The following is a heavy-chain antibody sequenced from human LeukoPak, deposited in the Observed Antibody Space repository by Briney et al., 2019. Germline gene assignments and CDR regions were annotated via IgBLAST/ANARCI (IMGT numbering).Heavy chain of an antibody. CDR2: ILGGAGST. D-gene: IGHD2-2*01. CDR3: AHGSMYQLDY. Sequence: GGALRLSCAASGFSFSSDGMSWVRQAPGKGLEWVSGILGGAGSTYYADSVKGRFTISRDNSKNTMYLQMNSLRAEDTAVYYCAHGSMYQLDYWGQGTLVTVSS. J-gene: IGHJ4*02. V-gene: IGHV3-23*01. CDR1: GFSFSSDG.